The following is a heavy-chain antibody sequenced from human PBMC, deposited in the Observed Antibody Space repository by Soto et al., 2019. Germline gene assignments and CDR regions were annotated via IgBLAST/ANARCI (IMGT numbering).Heavy chain of an antibody. CDR2: ISWDDYK. CDR3: AQNTRAEADVWRGYQYWFDP. V-gene: IGHV2-5*02. J-gene: IGHJ5*01. D-gene: IGHD3-3*01. Sequence: QITLKESGPTLVKPTQTLTLTCTFSGFSLSTSGVCVGWIRQPPGKALEWLALISWDDYKRYSPSLNSRLTITKVTAKNHVVLTMTNMDQVDTAPYYCAQNTRAEADVWRGYQYWFDPWGQGTPVTVSS. CDR1: GFSLSTSGVC.